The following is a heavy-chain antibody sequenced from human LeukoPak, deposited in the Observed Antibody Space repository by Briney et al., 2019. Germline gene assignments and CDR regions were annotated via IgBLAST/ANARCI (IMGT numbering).Heavy chain of an antibody. CDR2: IWYDVSNK. CDR1: GFTFSSYG. J-gene: IGHJ4*02. V-gene: IGHV3-33*01. CDR3: ATGPDIGGSSYYFDY. Sequence: GGSLRLSCAASGFTFSSYGMHWVRQAPGKGLEWVAVIWYDVSNKYYADSVKGRFTISRDNSKNTLYLQMNSLRAEDTAVYYCATGPDIGGSSYYFDYWGQGTLVTVSS. D-gene: IGHD1-26*01.